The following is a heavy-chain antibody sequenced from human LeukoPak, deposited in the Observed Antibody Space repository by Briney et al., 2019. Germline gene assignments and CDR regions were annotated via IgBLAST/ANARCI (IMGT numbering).Heavy chain of an antibody. D-gene: IGHD3-10*01. CDR2: INHSGST. V-gene: IGHV4-34*01. CDR1: GGSFSGYY. J-gene: IGHJ4*02. Sequence: PSETLSLTCAVYGGSFSGYYWSWIRQPPGKGLEWIVEINHSGSTNYNPSLKSRVTISVDTSKNQFSLKLSSVTAADTAVYYCARARMVRGVITRVKGPYYFDYWGQGTLVTVSS. CDR3: ARARMVRGVITRVKGPYYFDY.